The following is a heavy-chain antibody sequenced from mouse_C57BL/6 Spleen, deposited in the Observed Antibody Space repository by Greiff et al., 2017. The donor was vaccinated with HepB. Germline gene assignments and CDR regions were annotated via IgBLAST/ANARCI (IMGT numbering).Heavy chain of an antibody. CDR1: GYTFTSYW. V-gene: IGHV1-64*01. D-gene: IGHD1-1*01. J-gene: IGHJ3*01. CDR3: ARDGSSYRFAY. Sequence: VQLQQPGAELVKPGASVKLSCKASGYTFTSYWMHWVKQRPGQGLEWIGMIHPNSGSTNYSEKFKSKATLTVDKSSSTAYMQLSSLTSEDSAVYYCARDGSSYRFAYWGQGTLVTVSA. CDR2: IHPNSGST.